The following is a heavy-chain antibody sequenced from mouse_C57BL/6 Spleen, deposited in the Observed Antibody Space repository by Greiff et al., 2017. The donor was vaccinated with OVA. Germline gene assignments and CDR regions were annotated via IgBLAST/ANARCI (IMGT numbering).Heavy chain of an antibody. D-gene: IGHD2-3*01. CDR2: ISSGSSTI. CDR3: ARPIYDGYYDAMDY. CDR1: GFTFSDYG. V-gene: IGHV5-17*01. J-gene: IGHJ4*01. Sequence: EVQRVESGGGLVKPGGSLKLSCAASGFTFSDYGMHWVRQAPEKGLEWVAYISSGSSTIYYADTVKGRFTISRDNAKNTLFLQMTSLRSEDTAMYYCARPIYDGYYDAMDYWGQGTSVTVSS.